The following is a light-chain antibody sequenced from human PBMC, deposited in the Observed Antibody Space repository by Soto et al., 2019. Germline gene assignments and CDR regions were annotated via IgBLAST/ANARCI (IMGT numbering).Light chain of an antibody. V-gene: IGLV1-44*01. CDR2: NSN. CDR1: NSNIGINP. J-gene: IGLJ2*01. CDR3: SAWDDTIYGPV. Sequence: QAVVTQPPSASGTPGQRVAISCSGGNSNIGINPVNWYLHLPGTAPKLLIFNSNQRPSGVPDRLSGSKSGTSASLAISGLQSEDEADYFCSAWDDTIYGPVFGGGTKLTVL.